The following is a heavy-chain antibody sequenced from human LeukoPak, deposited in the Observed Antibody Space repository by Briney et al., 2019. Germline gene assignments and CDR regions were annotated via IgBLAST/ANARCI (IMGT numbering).Heavy chain of an antibody. D-gene: IGHD2-15*01. CDR3: ARGPDYPTISCYYYFEY. V-gene: IGHV1-8*01. J-gene: IGHJ4*02. Sequence: ASVKVSCRASGYTFTSYDINWVRQATGQGLEWMGWMNPNSGNTGYAQKFQGRVTMTRNTSISTAYMELSSPRSEDTAVYYCARGPDYPTISCYYYFEYWGQGTLVTVSS. CDR2: MNPNSGNT. CDR1: GYTFTSYD.